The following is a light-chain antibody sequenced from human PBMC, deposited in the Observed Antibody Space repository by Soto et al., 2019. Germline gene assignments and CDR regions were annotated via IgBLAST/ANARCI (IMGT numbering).Light chain of an antibody. CDR2: GAS. J-gene: IGKJ1*01. CDR1: QSVSLS. CDR3: QQYHIWPPWT. V-gene: IGKV3-15*01. Sequence: EIVLTQSPASLSVSLGDSATLSCRSIQSVSLSLAWYQMRPGQSPRLLIYGASTRATDIPARFSGSGSGTDFTLTISSLQSEDFAVYFCQQYHIWPPWTFGQGTKVDI.